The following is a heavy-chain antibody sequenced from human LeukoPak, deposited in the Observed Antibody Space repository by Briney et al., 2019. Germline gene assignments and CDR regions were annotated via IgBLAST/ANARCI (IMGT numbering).Heavy chain of an antibody. D-gene: IGHD4-11*01. Sequence: GASVKVSCKASGYTFTSYYMHWVRQAPGQGLEWMGIINPSGGSTSYAQKFQGRVTMTRDMSTSTVYMELSSLRSEDTAVYYCARESSISNYVPSHFDYWGQGTLVTVSS. J-gene: IGHJ4*02. CDR2: INPSGGST. CDR1: GYTFTSYY. V-gene: IGHV1-46*01. CDR3: ARESSISNYVPSHFDY.